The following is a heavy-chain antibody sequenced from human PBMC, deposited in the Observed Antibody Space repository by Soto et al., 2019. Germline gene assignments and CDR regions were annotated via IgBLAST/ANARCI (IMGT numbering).Heavy chain of an antibody. CDR3: ARRMTRAVRPPDF. V-gene: IGHV1-3*01. D-gene: IGHD6-6*01. CDR1: GYTFTSYA. Sequence: EASVKVSCKASGYTFTSYAMHWVRQAPGQRLEWMGWINAGNGNTKYSQKFQGRVTITRDTSASIAYLQMNSLETDDTAVYYCARRMTRAVRPPDFWGQGTLVTVSS. CDR2: INAGNGNT. J-gene: IGHJ4*02.